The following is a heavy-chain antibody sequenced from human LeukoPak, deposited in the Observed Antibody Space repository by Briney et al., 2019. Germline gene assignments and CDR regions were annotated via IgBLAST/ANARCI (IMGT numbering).Heavy chain of an antibody. D-gene: IGHD3-10*01. Sequence: GGSLRLSCAASGFTVSSNYKSWVRQAPGKGLEWVSVIYSGGSTYYADSVKGRFTISRDNSKNTLYLQMNSLRAEDTAVYYCERDRGDYGSAPLDYWGQGTLVTVSS. CDR1: GFTVSSNY. CDR3: ERDRGDYGSAPLDY. J-gene: IGHJ4*02. CDR2: IYSGGST. V-gene: IGHV3-66*01.